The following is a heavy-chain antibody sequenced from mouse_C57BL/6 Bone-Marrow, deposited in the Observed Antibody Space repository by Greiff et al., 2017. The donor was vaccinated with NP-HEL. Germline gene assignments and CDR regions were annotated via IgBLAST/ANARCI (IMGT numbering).Heavy chain of an antibody. V-gene: IGHV1-26*01. CDR3: ARSQLGLLDY. CDR2: INPNNGGT. Sequence: VQLQQSGPELVKPGASVKISCKASGYTFTDYYMNWVKQSHGKSLEWIGDINPNNGGTSYNQKFKGKATLTVDKSSSTAYMELRSLTSEDSAVYYCARSQLGLLDYWGQGTTLTVSS. CDR1: GYTFTDYY. J-gene: IGHJ2*01. D-gene: IGHD4-1*02.